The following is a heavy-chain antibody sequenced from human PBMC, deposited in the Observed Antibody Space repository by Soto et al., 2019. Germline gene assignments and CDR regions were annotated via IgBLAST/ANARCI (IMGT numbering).Heavy chain of an antibody. D-gene: IGHD3-3*01. CDR2: IKGDVITT. CDR1: GFTLGNYW. Sequence: EVQLVESGGGLVQPGGSLRLSCVASGFTLGNYWIPWVRKTPGGGLVWVSRIKGDVITTNYADSVKGRFTISRDNAKNTVFLQMNSLRAEDTAVYYCARGAFGAYYLDSWGQGTLVIVS. J-gene: IGHJ4*02. CDR3: ARGAFGAYYLDS. V-gene: IGHV3-74*01.